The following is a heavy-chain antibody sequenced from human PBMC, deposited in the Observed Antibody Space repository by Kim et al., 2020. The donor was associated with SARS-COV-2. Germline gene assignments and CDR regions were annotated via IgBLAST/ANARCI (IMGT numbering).Heavy chain of an antibody. CDR2: FDPEDGET. CDR1: GYTLTELS. CDR3: VGARRYYYDSSGHDAFDI. Sequence: ASVKVSCKVSGYTLTELSMHWVRQAPGKGLEWMGGFDPEDGETIYAQKFQGRVTMTEDTSTDTAYMELSSLRSEDTSVYYCVGARRYYYDSSGHDAFDIWGQGTMVTVSS. J-gene: IGHJ3*02. D-gene: IGHD3-22*01. V-gene: IGHV1-24*01.